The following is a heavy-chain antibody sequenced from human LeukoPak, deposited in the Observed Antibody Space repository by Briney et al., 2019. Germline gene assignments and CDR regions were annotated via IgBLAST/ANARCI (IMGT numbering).Heavy chain of an antibody. J-gene: IGHJ4*02. V-gene: IGHV4-59*01. CDR3: ASNSGYDLAY. CDR1: GGSISSYY. CDR2: IYYSGST. Sequence: SETLSLTCTVSGGSISSYYWSWIRQPPGKGLEWIGYIYYSGSTNYNPSLKSRVTISVDTSKNQFSLKLSSVTAADTAVYYCASNSGYDLAYWGQGTLVTVSS. D-gene: IGHD5-12*01.